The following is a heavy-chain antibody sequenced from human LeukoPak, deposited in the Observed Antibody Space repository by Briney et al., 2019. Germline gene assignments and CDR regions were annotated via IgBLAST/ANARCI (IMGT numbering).Heavy chain of an antibody. J-gene: IGHJ5*02. CDR3: ARETLLCCSSTSCYWFDP. D-gene: IGHD2-2*01. CDR2: IYYSGST. Sequence: PSQTLSLTCTVSGGSISSGDYYWSWIRQPPGKGLEWIGYIYYSGSTYYNPSLKSRVTISVDTSKNQFSLKLSSVTAADTAVYYCARETLLCCSSTSCYWFDPWGQGTLVTVSS. V-gene: IGHV4-30-4*08. CDR1: GGSISSGDYY.